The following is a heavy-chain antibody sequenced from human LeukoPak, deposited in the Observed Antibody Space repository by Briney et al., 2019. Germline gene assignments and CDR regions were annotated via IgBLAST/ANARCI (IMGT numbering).Heavy chain of an antibody. D-gene: IGHD4-23*01. Sequence: PGGSLRLSCAVSGFTFTNPAMGWVRQAPGKGLEWVSVVSGTGDFIYYGDSVKGRFTISRDNSKNTLYLQMSSLRAEDTALYYCAKTRGGNPRYYFDYWGHGTLVTVSS. J-gene: IGHJ4*01. V-gene: IGHV3-23*01. CDR3: AKTRGGNPRYYFDY. CDR1: GFTFTNPA. CDR2: VSGTGDFI.